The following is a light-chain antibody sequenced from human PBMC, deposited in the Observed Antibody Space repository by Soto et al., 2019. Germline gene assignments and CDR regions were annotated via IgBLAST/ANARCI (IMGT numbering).Light chain of an antibody. Sequence: QLTQSPSSLSASVGDRVTITCRASQDISRYLAWYQQKAGKAPKLLIYGTSTLQSGVPSRFSAFGFGTEFTLTIRSLQPEDFATYHCQQLQRTPFTFGPGTTEDV. CDR1: QDISRY. V-gene: IGKV1-9*01. CDR2: GTS. J-gene: IGKJ3*01. CDR3: QQLQRTPFT.